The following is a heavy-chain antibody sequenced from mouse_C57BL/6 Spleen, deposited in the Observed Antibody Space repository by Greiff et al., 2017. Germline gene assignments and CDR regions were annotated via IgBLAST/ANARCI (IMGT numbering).Heavy chain of an antibody. J-gene: IGHJ4*01. CDR3: ERGTAQAPMDY. V-gene: IGHV1-64*01. Sequence: QVQLQQPGAELVKPGASVKLSCKASGYTFTSYWMTWVKQRPGQGLEWIGMIHPNSGSTNYNEKFKSKATLTVDKSSSTAYMQLSSLTSEDSAVYYCERGTAQAPMDYWGQGTSVTVSS. CDR1: GYTFTSYW. CDR2: IHPNSGST. D-gene: IGHD3-2*02.